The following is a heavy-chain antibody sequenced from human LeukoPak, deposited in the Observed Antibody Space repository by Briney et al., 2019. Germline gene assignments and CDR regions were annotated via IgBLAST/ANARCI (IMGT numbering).Heavy chain of an antibody. CDR2: IYSGGST. D-gene: IGHD2-15*01. Sequence: GGSLRLSCAASGFTVSSNYMSWVRQAPGKGLEWVSVIYSGGSTYYADSVKGRFTISRDNSKNTLYLQLNSLRVEDTAVYYCARVGQGYCTGGSCYSGAFDIWGQGTMVTVSP. J-gene: IGHJ3*02. CDR1: GFTVSSNY. CDR3: ARVGQGYCTGGSCYSGAFDI. V-gene: IGHV3-66*01.